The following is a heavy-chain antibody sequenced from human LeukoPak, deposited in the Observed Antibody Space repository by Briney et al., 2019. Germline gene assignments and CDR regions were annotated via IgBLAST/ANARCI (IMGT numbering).Heavy chain of an antibody. J-gene: IGHJ4*02. CDR1: GGSISSSSYY. V-gene: IGHV4-39*01. D-gene: IGHD1-14*01. CDR2: IYYSGST. CDR3: ACPNTSEGY. Sequence: SETLSLTCTVSGGSISSSSYYWGWIRQPPGKGLEWIGSIYYSGSTYYNPSLKSRVTISVDTSKNQFSLKLSSVTAADTAVYYCACPNTSEGYWGQGTLVTVSS.